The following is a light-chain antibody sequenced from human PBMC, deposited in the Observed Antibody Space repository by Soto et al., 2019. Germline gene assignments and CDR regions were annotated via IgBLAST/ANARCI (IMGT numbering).Light chain of an antibody. Sequence: DRQMTQSPSTLSASVGDRVTITCRASQNINIWLAWYQQKPGTAPKRPIDKASTLERGLPSRFSGNGSGTDFTLTISRLQPDDSATYYCQQYNGLPTLTFGQGTKVEMK. CDR1: QNINIW. J-gene: IGKJ1*01. CDR3: QQYNGLPTLT. CDR2: KAS. V-gene: IGKV1-5*03.